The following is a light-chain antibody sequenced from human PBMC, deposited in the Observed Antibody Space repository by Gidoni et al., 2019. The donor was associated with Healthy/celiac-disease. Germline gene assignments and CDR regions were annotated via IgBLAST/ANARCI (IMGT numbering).Light chain of an antibody. CDR1: QSVSSSY. CDR2: GAS. CDR3: QQYGSSLWT. V-gene: IGKV3-20*01. Sequence: DIVLTQSPGTLSLSPGESATLSCRASQSVSSSYLAWYQQKPGQAPRLRIYGASSRATGIPDRFSGSGSGTDFTLTISRLEPEDFAVYYCQQYGSSLWTFGQGTKVEIK. J-gene: IGKJ1*01.